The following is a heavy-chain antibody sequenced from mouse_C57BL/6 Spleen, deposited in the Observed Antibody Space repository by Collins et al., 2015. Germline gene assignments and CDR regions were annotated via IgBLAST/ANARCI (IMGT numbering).Heavy chain of an antibody. V-gene: IGHV14-3*02. CDR1: GFNIKDTY. Sequence: EVQLQQSGAELVKPGASVKLSRTASGFNIKDTYMHWVKQRPEQGLEWIGRIDPANGNTKYDPKFQGKATITADTSSNTAYLQLSSLTSEDTAVYYCARGKYGNYFDYWGQGTTLTVSS. CDR2: IDPANGNT. D-gene: IGHD2-10*02. J-gene: IGHJ2*01. CDR3: ARGKYGNYFDY.